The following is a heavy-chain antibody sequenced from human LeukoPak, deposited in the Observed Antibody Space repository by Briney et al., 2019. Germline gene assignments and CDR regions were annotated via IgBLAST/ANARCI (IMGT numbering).Heavy chain of an antibody. V-gene: IGHV3-74*01. Sequence: GGTLRLSCTASGVTFSSYWMHWVRHAPGKGLVWFSRINSDGGSTSYEDSVKGRFTISRDNAKNTLYLQMNGLRAEDTAVYYCARGFRVETTVTTSSGGWFDSWGQGTLVTDSS. D-gene: IGHD4-11*01. J-gene: IGHJ5*01. CDR1: GVTFSSYW. CDR3: ARGFRVETTVTTSSGGWFDS. CDR2: INSDGGST.